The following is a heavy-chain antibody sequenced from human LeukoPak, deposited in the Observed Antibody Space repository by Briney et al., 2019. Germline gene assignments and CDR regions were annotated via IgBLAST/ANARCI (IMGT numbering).Heavy chain of an antibody. CDR2: IYYSGST. Sequence: SQTLSLTCTVSGGSISSGGYYWSWIRQHPGKGLEWIGYIYYSGSTYYNPSLKSRVTISVDTSKNQFSLKLSSVTAADTAVYYCARDRTRVDYYDSSGSYYFDYWGQGTLVTVSS. CDR3: ARDRTRVDYYDSSGSYYFDY. V-gene: IGHV4-31*03. D-gene: IGHD3-22*01. J-gene: IGHJ4*02. CDR1: GGSISSGGYY.